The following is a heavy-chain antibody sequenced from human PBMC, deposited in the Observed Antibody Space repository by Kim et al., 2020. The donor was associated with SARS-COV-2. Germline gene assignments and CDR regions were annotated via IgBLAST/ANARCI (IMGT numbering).Heavy chain of an antibody. D-gene: IGHD3-10*01. CDR3: ARTTYYYGSGSYYLYHFDY. Sequence: SETLSLTCTVSGGSISSYYWSWIRQPPGKGLEWIGYIYYSGSTNYNPSLKSRVTISVDTSKNQFSLKLSSVTAADTAVYYCARTTYYYGSGSYYLYHFDYWGQGTLVTVSS. CDR2: IYYSGST. V-gene: IGHV4-59*01. CDR1: GGSISSYY. J-gene: IGHJ4*02.